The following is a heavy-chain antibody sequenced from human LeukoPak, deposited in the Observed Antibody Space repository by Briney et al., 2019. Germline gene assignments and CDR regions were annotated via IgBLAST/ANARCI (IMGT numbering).Heavy chain of an antibody. CDR2: INHSGST. J-gene: IGHJ4*02. D-gene: IGHD5-24*01. Sequence: SETLSLTCAVYGGSFSGYYWSWIRQPPGKGLEWIGEINHSGSTNYNPSLKSRVTISVDTSKNQFSLKLSSVTAADTAVYYCASTVEMATITYDYWGRGTLVTVSS. CDR3: ASTVEMATITYDY. V-gene: IGHV4-34*01. CDR1: GGSFSGYY.